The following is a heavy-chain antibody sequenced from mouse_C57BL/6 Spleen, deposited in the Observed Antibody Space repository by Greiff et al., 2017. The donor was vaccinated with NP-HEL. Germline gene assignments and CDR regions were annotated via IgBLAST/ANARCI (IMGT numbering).Heavy chain of an antibody. CDR3: VRAHYYGSSYEEFAC. Sequence: EVMLVESGGGLVQPKGSLKLSCAASGFTFNTYAMHWVRQAPGTGLEWVARIRSKSSNYATYYADSVKDRFTISRDDSQSMLYLQMNNLKTEDTAMYYCVRAHYYGSSYEEFACWGKGALVSVSA. CDR1: GFTFNTYA. D-gene: IGHD1-1*01. V-gene: IGHV10-3*01. J-gene: IGHJ3*01. CDR2: IRSKSSNYAT.